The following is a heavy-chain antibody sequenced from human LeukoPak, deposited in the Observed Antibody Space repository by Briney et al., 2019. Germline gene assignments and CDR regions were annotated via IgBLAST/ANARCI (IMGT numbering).Heavy chain of an antibody. J-gene: IGHJ4*02. Sequence: ASVKVSCKASGYTFTSYGISWVRQAPGQGLEWMGWISAYNGNTNYAQKLQGRVTMTTDTSTSTAYMELRSLRSDDTAVYYCAATKLWFGELLDWYFDYWGQGTLVTVSS. CDR3: AATKLWFGELLDWYFDY. CDR1: GYTFTSYG. D-gene: IGHD3-10*01. CDR2: ISAYNGNT. V-gene: IGHV1-18*01.